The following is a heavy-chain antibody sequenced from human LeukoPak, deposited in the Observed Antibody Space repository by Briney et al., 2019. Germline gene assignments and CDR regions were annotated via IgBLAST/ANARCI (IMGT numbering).Heavy chain of an antibody. Sequence: ASVKVSCKASGYTFTSYDINWVRQATGQGLEWMGWMNPNSGNTGYAQKFQGRVTITRNTSISTAYMELSRLRSDDTAVYYCARRSSSSFYWGQGTLVTVSS. J-gene: IGHJ4*02. CDR2: MNPNSGNT. V-gene: IGHV1-8*03. CDR1: GYTFTSYD. D-gene: IGHD6-6*01. CDR3: ARRSSSSFY.